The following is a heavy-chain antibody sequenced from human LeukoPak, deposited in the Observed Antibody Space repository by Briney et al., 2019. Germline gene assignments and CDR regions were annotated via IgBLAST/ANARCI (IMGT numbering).Heavy chain of an antibody. CDR2: IWFDGSKT. J-gene: IGHJ4*02. D-gene: IGHD3-9*01. CDR3: AKDMRFDWTPYYFDY. Sequence: PGGSLRLSCAASGFIFTNYGMNWARQAPGKGLEWVAVIWFDGSKTFYADSVKGRFTISRDTSKNTLYLQMNSLRAEDTAVYYCAKDMRFDWTPYYFDYWGQGTLVTVSS. V-gene: IGHV3-33*06. CDR1: GFIFTNYG.